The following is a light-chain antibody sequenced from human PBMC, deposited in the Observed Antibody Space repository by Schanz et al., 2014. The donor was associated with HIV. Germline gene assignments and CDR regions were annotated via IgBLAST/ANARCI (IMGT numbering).Light chain of an antibody. J-gene: IGKJ1*01. V-gene: IGKV1-39*01. CDR3: QQSHSTLWT. CDR1: QSISRR. CDR2: AAS. Sequence: DIQMTQSPSSLSASVGDRVTITCRASQSISRRLNWYQHKPGKAPQLLIYAASSLQSGVPSRFSGSGSGTDYPLTINSLQTEDFATYYCQQSHSTLWTFGQGTKVEVK.